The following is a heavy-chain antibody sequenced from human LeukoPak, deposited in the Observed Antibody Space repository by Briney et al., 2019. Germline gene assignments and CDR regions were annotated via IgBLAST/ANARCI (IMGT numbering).Heavy chain of an antibody. CDR3: ARSRDGAFPTSNY. Sequence: PGGSLRLSCAASGFTVSSNYMNWVRQAPGKGLEWVSVIYSGGSTYYADSVRGRFTISRDNSKNTLYLQMNSLRAEDTAVYYCARSRDGAFPTSNYWGQGTLVTVSS. V-gene: IGHV3-53*01. CDR1: GFTVSSNY. D-gene: IGHD2-21*02. J-gene: IGHJ4*02. CDR2: IYSGGST.